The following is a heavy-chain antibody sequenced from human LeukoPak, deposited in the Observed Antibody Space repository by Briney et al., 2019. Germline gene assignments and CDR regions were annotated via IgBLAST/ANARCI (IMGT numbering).Heavy chain of an antibody. J-gene: IGHJ4*02. CDR1: GFTFNSFA. CDR2: ISGSGGST. Sequence: GGSLRLSCAASGFTFNSFAMSWVRQAPGKGLEWVSSISGSGGSTFYADSVKGRFTISRDNSKNTLYLQRNSLRAEDTAVYYCAKATYYYDSSGYYYYFDYWGQGTLVTVSS. V-gene: IGHV3-23*01. D-gene: IGHD3-22*01. CDR3: AKATYYYDSSGYYYYFDY.